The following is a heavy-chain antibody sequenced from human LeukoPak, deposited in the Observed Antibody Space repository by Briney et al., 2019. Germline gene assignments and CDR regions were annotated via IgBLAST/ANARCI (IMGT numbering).Heavy chain of an antibody. CDR1: GFTFSSYA. J-gene: IGHJ4*02. D-gene: IGHD3-22*01. V-gene: IGHV3-30-3*02. Sequence: GRSLRLSCAASGFTFSSYAMHWVRQAPGKGLEWVAVISYDGSNKYYADSVKGRFTISRDNSKNTLYLQMNSLRVEDTAVYYCAKSPQYYYDSSGFFEYWGQGTLVTVSS. CDR2: ISYDGSNK. CDR3: AKSPQYYYDSSGFFEY.